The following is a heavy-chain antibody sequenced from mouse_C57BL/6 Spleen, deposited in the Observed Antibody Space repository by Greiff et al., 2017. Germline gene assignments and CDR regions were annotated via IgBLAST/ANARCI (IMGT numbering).Heavy chain of an antibody. CDR3: AREGMGYDDYYAMDY. Sequence: EVQLVESEGGLVQPGSSMKLSCTASGFTFSDYYMAWVRQVPEKGLEWVANINYDGSSTYYLDSLKSRFIISRDNAKNILYLQMSSLKSEDTATYYCAREGMGYDDYYAMDYWGQGTSVTVSS. CDR1: GFTFSDYY. J-gene: IGHJ4*01. V-gene: IGHV5-16*01. D-gene: IGHD2-2*01. CDR2: INYDGSST.